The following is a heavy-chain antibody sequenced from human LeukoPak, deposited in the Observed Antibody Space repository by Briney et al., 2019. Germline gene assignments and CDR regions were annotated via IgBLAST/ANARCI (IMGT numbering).Heavy chain of an antibody. D-gene: IGHD2-2*01. CDR2: VDLEDGET. CDR3: AGRPKTDCTSCSYDY. V-gene: IGHV1-69-2*01. Sequence: GSSVKVSCKASVGTFSSYAISWVRQAPGEGLEWMGLVDLEDGETIYAEKFQGRVTITADTSTDTAYMELSSLRSEDTAVYYCAGRPKTDCTSCSYDYWGQGTLVTVSS. CDR1: VGTFSSYA. J-gene: IGHJ4*02.